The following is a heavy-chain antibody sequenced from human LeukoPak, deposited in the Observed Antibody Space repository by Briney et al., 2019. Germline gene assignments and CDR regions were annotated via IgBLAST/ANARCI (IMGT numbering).Heavy chain of an antibody. CDR1: GYTFTAYN. V-gene: IGHV1-2*02. J-gene: IGHJ6*02. Sequence: ASVKVSCRASGYTFTAYNIHWVRQAPGQGLGWMGWLNPNTLVTNYAQHFQGRVSMTWDTSISTGYMDLHSLTSDDTAVYYCARKDGGRDGMDVWGQGTTVTVSS. CDR2: LNPNTLVT. CDR3: ARKDGGRDGMDV. D-gene: IGHD4-23*01.